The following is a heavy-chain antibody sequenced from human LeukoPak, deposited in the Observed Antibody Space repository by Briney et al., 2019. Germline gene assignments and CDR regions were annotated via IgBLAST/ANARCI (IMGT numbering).Heavy chain of an antibody. CDR2: IIPVFGTA. CDR1: GGTFSSYA. V-gene: IGHV1-69*05. D-gene: IGHD6-19*01. Sequence: SVKVSCKASGGTFSSYAISWVRQAPGQGLEWMGGIIPVFGTANYAQKFQGRVTITTDESTSTAYMELSSLRSEDTAVYYCARAPYSSGWYGQYNWFDPWGQGTLVTVSS. CDR3: ARAPYSSGWYGQYNWFDP. J-gene: IGHJ5*02.